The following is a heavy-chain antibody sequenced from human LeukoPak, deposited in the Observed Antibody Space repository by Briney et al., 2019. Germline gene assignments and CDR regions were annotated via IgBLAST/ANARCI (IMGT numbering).Heavy chain of an antibody. CDR1: GFTFDDYA. CDR2: ITWNSDYR. V-gene: IGHV3-9*01. Sequence: GGSLRLSCAASGFTFDDYAMHWVRQAPGKGLEWVSGITWNSDYRVYADSVKGRFTISRDNAKNSLYLQMNSLRDEDTALYYCAARHSYRSGWFYFDFWGQGTLVTVSS. CDR3: AARHSYRSGWFYFDF. J-gene: IGHJ4*02. D-gene: IGHD6-19*01.